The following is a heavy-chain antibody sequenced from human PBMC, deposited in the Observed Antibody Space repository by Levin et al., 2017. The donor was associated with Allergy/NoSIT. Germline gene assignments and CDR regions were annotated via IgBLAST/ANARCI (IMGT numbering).Heavy chain of an antibody. D-gene: IGHD2-21*01. CDR2: IATAGDT. V-gene: IGHV3-13*01. CDR1: GFTFSSYD. CDR3: ARDQSHQHPQGYYYYYGMDV. Sequence: PGESLKISCAASGFTFSSYDMHWVRQATGKGLEWVSAIATAGDTYYPGSVKGRFTISRENAKNSLYLQMNSLRAGDTAVYYCARDQSHQHPQGYYYYYGMDVWGQGTTVTVSS. J-gene: IGHJ6*02.